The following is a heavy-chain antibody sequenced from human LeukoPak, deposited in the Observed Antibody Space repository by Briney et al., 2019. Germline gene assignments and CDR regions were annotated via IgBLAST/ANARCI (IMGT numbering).Heavy chain of an antibody. V-gene: IGHV7-4-1*02. D-gene: IGHD4-23*01. CDR1: GYTFTSYA. CDR3: ARGSRVNYYYMDV. Sequence: GASVKASCKASGYTFTSYAMNWVRQAPGQGLEWMGWINTNTGNPTYAQGFTGRFVFSLDTSVSTAYLQISSLKAEDTAVYYCARGSRVNYYYMDVWGKGTTVTVSS. J-gene: IGHJ6*03. CDR2: INTNTGNP.